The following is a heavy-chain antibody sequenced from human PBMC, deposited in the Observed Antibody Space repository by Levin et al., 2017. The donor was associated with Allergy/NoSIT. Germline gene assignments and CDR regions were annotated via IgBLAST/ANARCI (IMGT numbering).Heavy chain of an antibody. CDR3: ARERVFRAGSYNGMDV. Sequence: ASVKVSCKASGYSFTSHYMHWVRQAPGQGLEWMGIINPTVNSTTYAQKFQGRVTMTRDTSTSTVYMALSSLRSEDTAVYYCARERVFRAGSYNGMDVWGQGTTVTVSS. V-gene: IGHV1-46*01. J-gene: IGHJ6*02. D-gene: IGHD2-2*02. CDR2: INPTVNST. CDR1: GYSFTSHY.